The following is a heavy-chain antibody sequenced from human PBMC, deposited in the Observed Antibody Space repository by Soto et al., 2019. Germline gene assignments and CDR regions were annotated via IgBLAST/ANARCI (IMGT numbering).Heavy chain of an antibody. CDR1: GFTFSDYA. J-gene: IGHJ4*02. Sequence: VQLVESGGGVVQPGRSLRLSCAASGFTFSDYAMHWVRPAPGKGLEWVAVVSHDGRNTHYAYSVKGRFTISRDSSKNTVSQEMTSRRADDTAGSYWAKGGRQWLVTSDFNYWGQGALVTVSS. V-gene: IGHV3-30*18. CDR2: VSHDGRNT. CDR3: AKGGRQWLVTSDFNY. D-gene: IGHD6-19*01.